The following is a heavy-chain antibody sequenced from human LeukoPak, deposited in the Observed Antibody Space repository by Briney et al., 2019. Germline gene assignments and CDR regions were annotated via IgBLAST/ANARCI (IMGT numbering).Heavy chain of an antibody. CDR3: AKDRYSAPRLIES. CDR1: GFIFYDFP. V-gene: IGHV3-9*01. J-gene: IGHJ5*01. CDR2: ISWSSGSI. Sequence: GGSLRLLCAAPGFIFYDFPMHWVPQAPGKGLEGVSGISWSSGSIVYADSVKRRFTISRDNSKHSLYLQVNSLRPEHRPVYYCAKDRYSAPRLIESWGQGTLVTVSS. D-gene: IGHD2-15*01.